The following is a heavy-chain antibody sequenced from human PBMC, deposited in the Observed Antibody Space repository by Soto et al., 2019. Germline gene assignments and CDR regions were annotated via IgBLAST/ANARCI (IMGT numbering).Heavy chain of an antibody. Sequence: QVQLVQSGAEVKKPGASVKVSCKASGYTFTSYDINWVRQATGQGLEWMGWMNPNSGNTGYAQKFQGTVTTTRNTYSSTDYMELSRLRSEDTAVYYCARGDSSRWPYNWFDPWGQGTLVTVSS. CDR1: GYTFTSYD. J-gene: IGHJ5*02. CDR2: MNPNSGNT. D-gene: IGHD6-19*01. V-gene: IGHV1-8*01. CDR3: ARGDSSRWPYNWFDP.